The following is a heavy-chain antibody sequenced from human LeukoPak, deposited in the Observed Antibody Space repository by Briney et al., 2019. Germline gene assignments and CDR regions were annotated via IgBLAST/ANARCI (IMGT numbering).Heavy chain of an antibody. CDR2: IYPGESDT. J-gene: IGHJ4*02. CDR1: GYIXTSYX. V-gene: IGHV5-51*01. CDR3: ARHSARVDY. Sequence: GYIXTSYXXGWVXQVXGKGLEGMGIIYPGESDTRYRPSFQGQVTISADKSISTAYLQRSSLKASDTAMYYCARHSARVDYWGQGTLVTVSS.